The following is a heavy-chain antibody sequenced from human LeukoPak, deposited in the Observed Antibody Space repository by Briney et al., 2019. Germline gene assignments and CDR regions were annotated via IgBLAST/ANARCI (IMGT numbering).Heavy chain of an antibody. J-gene: IGHJ4*02. CDR1: GFTFSGYG. CDR3: AKDMDSSGYYVHY. CDR2: IWYDGSNK. D-gene: IGHD3-22*01. V-gene: IGHV3-33*03. Sequence: GGSLRLSCAASGFTFSGYGMHWVRQAPGKGLEWTAVIWYDGSNKYYADSVKGRFTISRDNAKNSLYLQMNSLRAEDTALYYCAKDMDSSGYYVHYWGQGTLVTVSS.